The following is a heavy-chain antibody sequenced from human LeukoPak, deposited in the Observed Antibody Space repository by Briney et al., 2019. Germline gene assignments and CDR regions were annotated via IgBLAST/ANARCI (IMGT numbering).Heavy chain of an antibody. V-gene: IGHV1-24*01. Sequence: ASVKVSCKVSRYTLTELSMHWVRQAPGKGLEWMGGFDPEDGETIYAQKFQGRVTMTEDTSTDTAYMELSSLRSEDTAVYYCATGDPIAVAGYFDYWGQGTLVTVSS. CDR2: FDPEDGET. J-gene: IGHJ4*02. CDR3: ATGDPIAVAGYFDY. CDR1: RYTLTELS. D-gene: IGHD6-19*01.